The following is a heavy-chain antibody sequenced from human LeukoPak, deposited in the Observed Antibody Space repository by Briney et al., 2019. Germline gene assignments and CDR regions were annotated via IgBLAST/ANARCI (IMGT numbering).Heavy chain of an antibody. V-gene: IGHV3-11*04. J-gene: IGHJ3*02. CDR3: ARYRSSPTRAFDI. Sequence: GGSLRLSCAASGFTFSDYYMSWIRQAPGKGLEWVSYISDTGSTIYYADSVKGRFTISRDNAKNSLYLQMNSLRAEDTAVYYCARYRSSPTRAFDIWGQGTMVTVFS. CDR2: ISDTGSTI. CDR1: GFTFSDYY. D-gene: IGHD6-6*01.